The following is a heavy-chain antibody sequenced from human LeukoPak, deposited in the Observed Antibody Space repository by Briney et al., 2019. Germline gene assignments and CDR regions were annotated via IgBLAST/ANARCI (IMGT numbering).Heavy chain of an antibody. J-gene: IGHJ6*02. CDR3: ARVSGAATYYYYYGMDV. CDR1: GFTFSDYY. D-gene: IGHD2-15*01. CDR2: ISSSGSTI. V-gene: IGHV3-11*01. Sequence: GGSLRLSCAASGFTFSDYYMSWIRQAPGKGLEWVSYISSSGSTIYYADSVKGRFTISRDNAKNSLYLQMNSLRAEDTAVYYCARVSGAATYYYYYGMDVWGQGTTVTVSS.